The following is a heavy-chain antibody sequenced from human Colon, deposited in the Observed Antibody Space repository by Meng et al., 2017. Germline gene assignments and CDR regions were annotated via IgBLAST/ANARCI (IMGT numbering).Heavy chain of an antibody. CDR3: ARSGSSGWIDY. CDR1: GHSCSLNSAA. V-gene: IGHV6-1*01. CDR2: TYYRSKWYN. Sequence: QGQLPQSGAGLVEPSQTLSLTCVIYGHSCSLNSAAWNCIRQPPTRGLEWLGSTYYRSKWYNGYAVSVKSRITINPDTSKKQFSLQLNSVTPEDTAMYYCARSGSSGWIDYWGQGTLVTVSS. J-gene: IGHJ4*02. D-gene: IGHD6-19*01.